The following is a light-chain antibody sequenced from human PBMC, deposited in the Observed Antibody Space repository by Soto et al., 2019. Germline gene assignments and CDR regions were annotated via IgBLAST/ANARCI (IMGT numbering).Light chain of an antibody. CDR3: QQYAASPRT. CDR1: QSVSNNY. J-gene: IGKJ1*01. V-gene: IGKV3-20*01. Sequence: EVALTQSPGTLSLSPRERATLSCRASQSVSNNYLAWYQHKPGQAPRLLIYGASNRPPGIPDRFSGSGHGPDFTLTISRLEPEDFAVYYCQQYAASPRTFGQGTLVEVK. CDR2: GAS.